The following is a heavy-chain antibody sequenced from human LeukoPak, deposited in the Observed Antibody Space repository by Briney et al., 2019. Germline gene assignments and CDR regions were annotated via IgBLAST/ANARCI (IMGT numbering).Heavy chain of an antibody. V-gene: IGHV3-21*01. D-gene: IGHD3-10*01. J-gene: IGHJ4*02. CDR1: GFTFSSYS. Sequence: GGSLRLSCAASGFTFSSYSMNWVRQAPGKGLEWVSSISSSSSFIYYADSVKGRFTISRDNAKNSLYLQMNSLRPEDTAVYYCARDSRGVCFDYWGQGTLVTVSS. CDR3: ARDSRGVCFDY. CDR2: ISSSSSFI.